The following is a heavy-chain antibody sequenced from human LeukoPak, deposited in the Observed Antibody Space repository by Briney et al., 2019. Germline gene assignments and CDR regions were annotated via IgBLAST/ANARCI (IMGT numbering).Heavy chain of an antibody. D-gene: IGHD6-6*01. CDR2: INHSGST. CDR1: GGSFSGYY. Sequence: SETLSLTCAVYGGSFSGYYWSWIRQPPGKGLEWIGEINHSGSTNYNPSLKSRVTISVDTSKNQFSLKLSSVTAADTAVYYCAREYSSSIGAFDIWGQGTRVTVSS. V-gene: IGHV4-34*01. CDR3: AREYSSSIGAFDI. J-gene: IGHJ3*02.